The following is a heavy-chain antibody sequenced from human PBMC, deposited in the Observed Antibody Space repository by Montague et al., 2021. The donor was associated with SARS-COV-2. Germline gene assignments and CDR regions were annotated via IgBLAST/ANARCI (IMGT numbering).Heavy chain of an antibody. D-gene: IGHD2-15*01. V-gene: IGHV4-39*01. J-gene: IGHJ5*02. Sequence: SETLSLTCTVSGGSISSSCYYWGWIRQPPGKGLEWIGSIYYSGSTYYNPSLKSRVTISVDTSKNQFSLKLSSVTAADTAVYYCARQEPIVVVVAAARGWFDPWGQGTLVTVSS. CDR2: IYYSGST. CDR3: ARQEPIVVVVAAARGWFDP. CDR1: GGSISSSCYY.